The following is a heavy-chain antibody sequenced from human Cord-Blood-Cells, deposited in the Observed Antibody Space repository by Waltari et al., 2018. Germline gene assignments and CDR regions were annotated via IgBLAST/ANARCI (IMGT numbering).Heavy chain of an antibody. Sequence: QVQLVESGGGVVQPGRSLRLSCAASGFTFSSDALHWVRQASGKGLEWVAVISYDGSNKYYADSVKGRFTISRDNSKNTLYLQMNSLRAEDTAVYYCAREIRNWNYFDYWGQGTLVTVSS. J-gene: IGHJ4*02. CDR1: GFTFSSDA. CDR2: ISYDGSNK. CDR3: AREIRNWNYFDY. D-gene: IGHD1-20*01. V-gene: IGHV3-30-3*01.